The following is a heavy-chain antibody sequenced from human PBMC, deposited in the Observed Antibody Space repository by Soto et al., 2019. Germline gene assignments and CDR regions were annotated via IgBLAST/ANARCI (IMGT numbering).Heavy chain of an antibody. CDR2: ISYSGST. J-gene: IGHJ5*02. D-gene: IGHD3-22*01. CDR1: GGSISDGYY. CDR3: ARRDRSGYSYWLDT. Sequence: SETLSLTCTVSGGSISDGYYWSWIRQHPGKGLEWIGSISYSGSTSYNPSLKSRLTISXXXXXXQXSXNXXXVTAXDTAVYYCARRDRSGYSYWLDTWGQGTLVTVSS. V-gene: IGHV4-31*03.